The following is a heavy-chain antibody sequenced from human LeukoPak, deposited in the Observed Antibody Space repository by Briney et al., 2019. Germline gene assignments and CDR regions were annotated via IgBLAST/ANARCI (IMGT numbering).Heavy chain of an antibody. CDR2: ISSSGFNI. Sequence: GGSLRLSCAVSGFTFSSYEMNWVRQAPGKGLEWVSYISSSGFNIYYADSVKGRFTISRDNAKNSLYLQMNSLRAEDTAVYYCARVTGASLGVDYWGQGTLVTVSS. V-gene: IGHV3-48*03. J-gene: IGHJ4*02. CDR3: ARVTGASLGVDY. CDR1: GFTFSSYE. D-gene: IGHD3-16*01.